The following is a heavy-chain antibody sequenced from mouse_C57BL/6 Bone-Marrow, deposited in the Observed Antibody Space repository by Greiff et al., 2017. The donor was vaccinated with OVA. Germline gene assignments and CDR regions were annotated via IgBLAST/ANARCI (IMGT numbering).Heavy chain of an antibody. CDR2: IDPETGGT. V-gene: IGHV1-15*01. J-gene: IGHJ3*01. D-gene: IGHD1-1*01. CDR3: ARSPITTVVGGFAY. CDR1: GYTFTDYE. Sequence: VQLQQSGAELVRPGASVTLSCKASGYTFTDYEMHWVKQTPVHGLEWIGAIDPETGGTAYNQKFKGKAILTADKSSSTAYMELRSLTSEDSAVYYCARSPITTVVGGFAYWGQGTLVTVSA.